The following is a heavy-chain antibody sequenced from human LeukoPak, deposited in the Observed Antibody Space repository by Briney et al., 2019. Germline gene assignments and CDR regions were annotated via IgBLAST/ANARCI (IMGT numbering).Heavy chain of an antibody. D-gene: IGHD3-9*01. Sequence: SGTLSLTCGVSGGSITNTNYWTWVRQPPGKGLEWIGEVNLQGSTNYNPSLMGRVAISVDKSENHISLQLTSVTAADAAVYYCARAHDLLTGYYFFDYWGQGTLVTVSS. J-gene: IGHJ4*02. CDR1: GGSITNTNY. CDR2: VNLQGST. CDR3: ARAHDLLTGYYFFDY. V-gene: IGHV4-4*02.